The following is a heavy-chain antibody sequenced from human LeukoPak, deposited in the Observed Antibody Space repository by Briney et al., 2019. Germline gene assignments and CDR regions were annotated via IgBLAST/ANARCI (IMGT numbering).Heavy chain of an antibody. V-gene: IGHV3-48*03. J-gene: IGHJ5*02. CDR2: ISSSGSTI. CDR1: GFTFSSYE. D-gene: IGHD6-19*01. Sequence: GGSLRLSCAASGFTFSSYEMNWVRQAPGKGLEWVSYISSSGSTIYYADSVKGRFTISRDNSKNTLYLQMNSLRAEDTAVYYCAKDGPGYSSGWALFDPWGQGTLVTVSS. CDR3: AKDGPGYSSGWALFDP.